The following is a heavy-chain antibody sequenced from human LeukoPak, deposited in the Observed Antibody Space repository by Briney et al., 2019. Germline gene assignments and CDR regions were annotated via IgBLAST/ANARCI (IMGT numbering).Heavy chain of an antibody. Sequence: ASVRVSCKTSGFFFSAYQMHWLRQAPGQGLEWMGWLDRNSGGTNIAQKFQGRVTMTRDTSMSTVYIDLTGLTSDDTAIYLCARSEIWYLRLDYWGQGTLVTVSS. J-gene: IGHJ4*02. V-gene: IGHV1-2*02. CDR3: ARSEIWYLRLDY. CDR2: LDRNSGGT. CDR1: GFFFSAYQ. D-gene: IGHD6-13*01.